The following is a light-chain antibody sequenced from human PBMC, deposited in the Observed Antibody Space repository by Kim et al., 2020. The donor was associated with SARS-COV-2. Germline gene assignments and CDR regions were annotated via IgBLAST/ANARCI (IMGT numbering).Light chain of an antibody. CDR1: QNVGSH. J-gene: IGKJ2*01. V-gene: IGKV3D-15*01. CDR2: DTF. Sequence: SVSPGDRATLACRTSQNVGSHLAWYQQKPGQSPRLLISDTFTRATGIPARFSGSGSETEFSLTISSLQSEDFATYYCQQYHSWPQTFGQGTKLEI. CDR3: QQYHSWPQT.